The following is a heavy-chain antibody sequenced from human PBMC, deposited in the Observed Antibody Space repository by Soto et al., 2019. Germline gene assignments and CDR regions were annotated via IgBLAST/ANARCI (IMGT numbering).Heavy chain of an antibody. V-gene: IGHV1-24*01. CDR1: GYTLTELS. CDR2: FDPEDGET. D-gene: IGHD2-15*01. J-gene: IGHJ5*02. Sequence: QVQLVQSGAEVKKPGASVKVSCKVSGYTLTELSMHWVRQAPGKGLEWMGGFDPEDGETIYAQKFQGRVTMTEDTSTDTAYMELSSLRSEDTAVYYCATVASRVAATGYWFDPWGQGTLVTVSS. CDR3: ATVASRVAATGYWFDP.